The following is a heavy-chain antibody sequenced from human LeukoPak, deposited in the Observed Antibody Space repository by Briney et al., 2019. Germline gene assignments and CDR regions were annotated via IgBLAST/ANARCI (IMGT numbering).Heavy chain of an antibody. CDR2: ISSSSSYT. CDR3: ARHGGYSYRAY. D-gene: IGHD5-18*01. J-gene: IGHJ4*02. V-gene: IGHV3-11*06. Sequence: GGSLRLSCAASGFTFSDYYMSWIRQAPGKGLEWVSYISSSSSYTNYADSVKGRFTISRDNAKNSLYLQMNSLRTEDTAVYYCARHGGYSYRAYWGQGTLVTVSS. CDR1: GFTFSDYY.